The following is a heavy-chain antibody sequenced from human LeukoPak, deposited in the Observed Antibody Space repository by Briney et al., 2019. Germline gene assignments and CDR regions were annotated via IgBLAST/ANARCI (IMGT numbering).Heavy chain of an antibody. Sequence: GGSLRLSCAASGFTFDDYAMHWVRQAPGKGLEWVSGISWNSGSIGYADSVKGRFTISRDNAKNSLYLQMNSLRAEDTAIYYCATTLRNKPPWGQGTLVTVSS. J-gene: IGHJ4*02. CDR2: ISWNSGSI. V-gene: IGHV3-9*01. CDR3: ATTLRNKPP. CDR1: GFTFDDYA. D-gene: IGHD5-12*01.